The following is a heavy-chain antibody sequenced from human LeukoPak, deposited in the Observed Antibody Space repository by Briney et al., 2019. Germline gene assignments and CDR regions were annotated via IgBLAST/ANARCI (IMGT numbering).Heavy chain of an antibody. Sequence: GGSLRLSCAASGFTLSTYWMHWVRQGPGKGLVWVSCINSDGSRTTYADSVKGRFTISRDNAKNTLYLQMNTLRVEDTAVYYCARGSWSAADTNIDYWGQGTLVTVTS. CDR3: ARGSWSAADTNIDY. V-gene: IGHV3-74*01. CDR1: GFTLSTYW. J-gene: IGHJ4*02. CDR2: INSDGSRT. D-gene: IGHD6-13*01.